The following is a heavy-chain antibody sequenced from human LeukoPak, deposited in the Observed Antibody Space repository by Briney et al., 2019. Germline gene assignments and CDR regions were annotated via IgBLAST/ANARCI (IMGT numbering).Heavy chain of an antibody. CDR2: IYHSGST. V-gene: IGHV4-30-2*01. J-gene: IGHJ4*02. Sequence: SETLSLTCALSGGAISSGGYSWSWIRQPPGKGLEWIGYIYHSGSTYYNPSLKSRVTISVDRSKNQFSLKLSSVTAADTAVYYCARNTDYSWLSFDDWGQGTLFTVSS. D-gene: IGHD4-11*01. CDR3: ARNTDYSWLSFDD. CDR1: GGAISSGGYS.